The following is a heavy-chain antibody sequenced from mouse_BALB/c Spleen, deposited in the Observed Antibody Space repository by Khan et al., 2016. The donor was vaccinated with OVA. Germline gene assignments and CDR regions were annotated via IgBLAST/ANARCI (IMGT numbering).Heavy chain of an antibody. Sequence: QVQLQQSGAELVKPGASVKMSCKASGYTFTSYYLYWVKQSPGQGLEWIGDINPSNGYTNFNEKFKSKATLTVDKSSSTAYIHLNSLTSEDSAVYYCTRSGYGSFAYWGQGTLVTVSA. D-gene: IGHD2-2*01. CDR1: GYTFTSYY. J-gene: IGHJ3*01. CDR3: TRSGYGSFAY. CDR2: INPSNGYT. V-gene: IGHV1S81*02.